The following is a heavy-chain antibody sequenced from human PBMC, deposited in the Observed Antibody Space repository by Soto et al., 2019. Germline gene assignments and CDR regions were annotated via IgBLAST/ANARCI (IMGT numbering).Heavy chain of an antibody. V-gene: IGHV1-18*01. Sequence: ASVKVSCKASGYTFTSYGISWVRQAPGQGLEWMGWISAYNGNTNYAQKLQGRVTMTTDTSTSTAYMELRGLRSDDTAVYYCARDSGVHSTLLNYYYYGMDVWGQGTTVTVS. J-gene: IGHJ6*02. CDR3: ARDSGVHSTLLNYYYYGMDV. D-gene: IGHD3-10*01. CDR2: ISAYNGNT. CDR1: GYTFTSYG.